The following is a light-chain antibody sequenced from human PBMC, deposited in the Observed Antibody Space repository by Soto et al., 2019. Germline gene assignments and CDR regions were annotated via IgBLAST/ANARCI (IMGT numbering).Light chain of an antibody. J-gene: IGKJ4*01. CDR2: GAS. Sequence: EIVMTQSPATLSVSPGERATVSCKATQSVSSNLAWYQQKPGQAPRLLIYGASTRATGIPARFSGSGSGTDFTLTISSLQSEDFAVSYCQQYNNWPLTFGGGTKVDIK. V-gene: IGKV3-15*01. CDR1: QSVSSN. CDR3: QQYNNWPLT.